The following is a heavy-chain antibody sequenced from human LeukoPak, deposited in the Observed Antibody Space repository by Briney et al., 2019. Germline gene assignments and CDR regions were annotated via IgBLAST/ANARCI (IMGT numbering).Heavy chain of an antibody. CDR3: ARSYVLRFLEWPGGVDY. V-gene: IGHV1-2*02. J-gene: IGHJ4*02. Sequence: ASVKVSCKASGYTFTGYYMHWVRQAPGQGLEWMGWINPNSGGTNYAQKFQGRVTMTRDTSISTAYMELSRLRSDDTAVYYCARSYVLRFLEWPGGVDYWGQGTLVTVSS. D-gene: IGHD3-3*01. CDR2: INPNSGGT. CDR1: GYTFTGYY.